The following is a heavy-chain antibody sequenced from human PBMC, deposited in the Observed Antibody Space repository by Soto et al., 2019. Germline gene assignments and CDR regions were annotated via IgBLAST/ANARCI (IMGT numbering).Heavy chain of an antibody. J-gene: IGHJ4*02. CDR3: ATATTVPYGDFDY. CDR1: GFTFSSYA. CDR2: ISGSGGST. Sequence: GSLRLSCAASGFTFSSYAMSWVRQAPGKGLEWVSAISGSGGSTYYADSVKGRFTISRDNSKNTLYLQMSSLRAEDTAVYYCATATTVPYGDFDYWGQGTLVTVSS. D-gene: IGHD4-17*01. V-gene: IGHV3-23*01.